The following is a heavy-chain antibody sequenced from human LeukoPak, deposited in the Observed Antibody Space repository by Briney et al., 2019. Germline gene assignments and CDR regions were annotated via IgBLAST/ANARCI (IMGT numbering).Heavy chain of an antibody. D-gene: IGHD3-10*01. CDR1: GCTFSSYA. Sequence: SVKVSCKASGCTFSSYAISWVRQAPGQGLEWMGGIIPIFGTANYAQKFQGRVTITTDESTSTAYMELSRLRSGDTAVYYCAVNYYGSGSYLDYWGQGTLVTVSS. V-gene: IGHV1-69*05. J-gene: IGHJ4*02. CDR2: IIPIFGTA. CDR3: AVNYYGSGSYLDY.